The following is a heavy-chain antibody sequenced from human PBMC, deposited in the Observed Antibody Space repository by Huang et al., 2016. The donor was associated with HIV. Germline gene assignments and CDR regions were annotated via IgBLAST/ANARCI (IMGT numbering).Heavy chain of an antibody. CDR1: GGSVSSGSYY. Sequence: QVQLQESGPGLVKPSETLSLTCTVSGGSVSSGSYYWSWIRQPPGKGLEWSGYIYYSGSTNYNPFRKSRVTISVDTSKNQFSLKLSSVTAADTAVYYCARVDLLLGKYGDYEENAFDIWGQGTMVTVSS. CDR3: ARVDLLLGKYGDYEENAFDI. J-gene: IGHJ3*02. D-gene: IGHD4-17*01. V-gene: IGHV4-61*01. CDR2: IYYSGST.